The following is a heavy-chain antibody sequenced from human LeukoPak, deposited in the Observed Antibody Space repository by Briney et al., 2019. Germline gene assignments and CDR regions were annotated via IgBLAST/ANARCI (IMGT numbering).Heavy chain of an antibody. Sequence: KPSETLSLTCAVYGGSFSGYYWSWIRQPPGKGLEWIGRIYVSGSTNYNPSLKSRVTMSVDTSKNQFSLKLTSVSAADTAVYYCARGTASGSSWYLNWFDTWGQGTLVTVSS. D-gene: IGHD6-13*01. CDR2: IYVSGST. J-gene: IGHJ5*02. CDR3: ARGTASGSSWYLNWFDT. V-gene: IGHV4-59*10. CDR1: GGSFSGYY.